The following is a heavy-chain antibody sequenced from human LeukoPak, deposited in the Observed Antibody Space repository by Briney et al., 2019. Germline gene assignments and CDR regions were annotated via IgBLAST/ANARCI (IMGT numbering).Heavy chain of an antibody. CDR2: INSDGSTT. CDR3: TSYTSGWN. V-gene: IGHV3-74*01. CDR1: ELTFNSNW. J-gene: IGHJ4*02. D-gene: IGHD6-19*01. Sequence: PGGSLRLSCAASELTFNSNWMHWVRQAPGKGLVWVSRINSDGSTTNYADSVKGRFTISRDNAKNTLYPQMNSLRAEDTAVYYCTSYTSGWNWGQGTLVTVSS.